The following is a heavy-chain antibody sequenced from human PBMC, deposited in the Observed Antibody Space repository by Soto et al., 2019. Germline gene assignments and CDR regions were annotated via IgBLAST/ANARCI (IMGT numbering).Heavy chain of an antibody. CDR3: ARRDGYKVEYYFDY. V-gene: IGHV4-4*02. D-gene: IGHD5-12*01. CDR1: GGSISSSNW. J-gene: IGHJ4*02. Sequence: SETLSLTCAVSGGSISSSNWWSWVRQPPGKGLEWIGEIYHSGSTNYNPSLKSRVTISVDTSKNQFSLKLSSVTAADTAVYYCARRDGYKVEYYFDYWGQGTLVTVSS. CDR2: IYHSGST.